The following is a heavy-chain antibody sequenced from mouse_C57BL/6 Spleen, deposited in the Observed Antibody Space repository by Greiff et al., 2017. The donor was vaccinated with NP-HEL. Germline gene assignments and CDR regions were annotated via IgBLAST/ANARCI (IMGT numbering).Heavy chain of an antibody. CDR2: INPSSGYT. V-gene: IGHV1-7*01. Sequence: VQLQQSGAELAKPGASVKLSCKASGYTFTSYWMHWVKQRPGQGLEWIGYINPSSGYTKYNQKFKDKATLTADKSSSTAYMQLSSLTYEDSAVYYCARSDYGNFYYFDYWGQGTTLTVSS. J-gene: IGHJ2*01. D-gene: IGHD2-1*01. CDR1: GYTFTSYW. CDR3: ARSDYGNFYYFDY.